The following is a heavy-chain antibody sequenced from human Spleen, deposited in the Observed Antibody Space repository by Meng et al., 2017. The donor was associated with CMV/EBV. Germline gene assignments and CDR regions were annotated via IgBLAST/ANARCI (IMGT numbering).Heavy chain of an antibody. V-gene: IGHV5-51*01. J-gene: IGHJ5*02. Sequence: GESLKISCKGSGYSFTSYWIGWVRQMPGKGLEWMGIIYPGDSDTRYSPSFQGQVTISADKSISTAYMELSRLRSDDTAVYYCARPVTTSFFDPWGQGTLVTVSS. D-gene: IGHD4-11*01. CDR1: GYSFTSYW. CDR3: ARPVTTSFFDP. CDR2: IYPGDSDT.